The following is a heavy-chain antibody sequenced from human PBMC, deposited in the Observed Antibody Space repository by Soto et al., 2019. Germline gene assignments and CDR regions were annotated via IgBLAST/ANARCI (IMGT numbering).Heavy chain of an antibody. D-gene: IGHD5-18*01. CDR1: GGSISSSSYY. CDR3: ARTPPATDTAMVTYYFDY. CDR2: IYYSGST. V-gene: IGHV4-39*01. J-gene: IGHJ4*02. Sequence: SETLSLTCTVSGGSISSSSYYWGWIRQPPGKGLEWIGSIYYSGSTYYNPSLKSRVTISVDTSKNQFSLKLSSVTAADTAVYYCARTPPATDTAMVTYYFDYWGQGTLVTVSS.